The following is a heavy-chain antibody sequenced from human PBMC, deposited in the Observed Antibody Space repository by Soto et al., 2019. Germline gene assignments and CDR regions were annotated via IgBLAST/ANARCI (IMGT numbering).Heavy chain of an antibody. V-gene: IGHV1-18*04. J-gene: IGHJ2*01. D-gene: IGHD5-18*01. CDR2: ITADNGNT. CDR1: GFTFTSYG. Sequence: QLQLVQSGAEVKNPGASVKVSCKASGFTFTSYGITWVRQAPGQGLEWMGWITADNGNTNYAENLQGRVTMTTDTSTSTAYMELWRLGSDDTSVYFCARVYSYGSYWYFDLWGRGTLVTVSS. CDR3: ARVYSYGSYWYFDL.